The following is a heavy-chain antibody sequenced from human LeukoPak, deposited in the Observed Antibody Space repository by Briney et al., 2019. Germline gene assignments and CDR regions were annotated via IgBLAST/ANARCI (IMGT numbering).Heavy chain of an antibody. V-gene: IGHV3-9*03. CDR1: GFTFDDYA. CDR3: AKDALAYEKYSSAFDI. Sequence: PGGSLRLSCAASGFTFDDYAMHWVRQAPGKGLEWVSGISWNSGSIGYADSVKGRFTISRDNAKNSLYLQMNSLRAEDMALYYCAKDALAYEKYSSAFDIWGQGTMVTVSS. J-gene: IGHJ3*02. D-gene: IGHD6-6*01. CDR2: ISWNSGSI.